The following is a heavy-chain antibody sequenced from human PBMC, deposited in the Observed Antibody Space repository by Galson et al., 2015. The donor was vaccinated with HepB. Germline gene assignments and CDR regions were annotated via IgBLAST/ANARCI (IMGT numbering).Heavy chain of an antibody. CDR2: IYSGGTT. Sequence: SLRLSCAASEFTVSGNYMSWVRQAPRRGLEWVSVIYSGGTTHYADSVKGRFAISRDSSKNTVYLQMNSLRVEDTAVYYCAAGIAKKYYFDYWGQGTLVTVSS. CDR3: AAGIAKKYYFDY. CDR1: EFTVSGNY. V-gene: IGHV3-53*01. D-gene: IGHD6-13*01. J-gene: IGHJ4*02.